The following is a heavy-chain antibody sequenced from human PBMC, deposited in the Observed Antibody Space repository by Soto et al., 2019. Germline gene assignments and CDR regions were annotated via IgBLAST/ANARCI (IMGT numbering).Heavy chain of an antibody. CDR1: GYTFTGYY. CDR3: AKEMGGAAAVYYYYYGMDV. Sequence: ASVKVSCKASGYTFTGYYMHWVRQAPGQGLEWMGWINPNSGGTNYAQKFQGWVTMTRDTSISTAYMELSRLRSDDTAVYYCAKEMGGAAAVYYYYYGMDVWGQGTTVTAP. CDR2: INPNSGGT. J-gene: IGHJ6*02. D-gene: IGHD6-13*01. V-gene: IGHV1-2*04.